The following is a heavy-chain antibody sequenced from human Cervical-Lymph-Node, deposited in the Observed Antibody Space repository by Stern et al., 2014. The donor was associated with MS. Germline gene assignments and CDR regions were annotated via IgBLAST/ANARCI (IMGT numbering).Heavy chain of an antibody. J-gene: IGHJ4*02. D-gene: IGHD6-19*01. CDR2: ISWNGGNI. CDR1: GFTFDDYA. CDR3: AKLKWVGLTTSAFDY. Sequence: EVQLVESGGGLVQPGRSLRLSCAASGFTFDDYAMHWVRQAPGKGLEWVSGISWNGGNIDYADSVKGRFTISRDNAKNSLYLQMNSLRAEDTAFYYCAKLKWVGLTTSAFDYWGQGTLVTVSS. V-gene: IGHV3-9*01.